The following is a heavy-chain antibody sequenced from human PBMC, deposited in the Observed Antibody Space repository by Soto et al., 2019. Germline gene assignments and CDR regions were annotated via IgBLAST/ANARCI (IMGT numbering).Heavy chain of an antibody. CDR1: GFTFSSYA. J-gene: IGHJ2*01. D-gene: IGHD3-16*01. CDR3: AKVGATIMGFQYWYFDL. V-gene: IGHV3-23*01. CDR2: ISGSGGST. Sequence: EVQLLESGGGLVQPGGSLRLSCAASGFTFSSYAMSWVRQAPGKGLEWVSAISGSGGSTYYADSVKGRFTISRDNSKNTLYLQVNSLRAEGTAVYHCAKVGATIMGFQYWYFDLWGRGTLVTVSS.